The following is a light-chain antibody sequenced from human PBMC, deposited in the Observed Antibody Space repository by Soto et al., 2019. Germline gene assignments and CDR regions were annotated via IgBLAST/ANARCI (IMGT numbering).Light chain of an antibody. J-gene: IGLJ1*01. CDR3: SSYTSSSTLEGV. CDR2: EVS. V-gene: IGLV2-14*01. CDR1: SSDVGGYNY. Sequence: TQPASVSWSPGQSITISCTGTSSDVGGYNYVSWYQQHPGKAPKLMIYEVSNRPSGVSNRFSGSKSGNTASLTISGLQAEDEADYYCSSYTSSSTLEGVFGTGTKVTVL.